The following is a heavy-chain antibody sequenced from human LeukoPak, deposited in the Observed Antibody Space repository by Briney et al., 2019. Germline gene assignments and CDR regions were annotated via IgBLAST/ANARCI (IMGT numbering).Heavy chain of an antibody. CDR3: ARRFPWILF. D-gene: IGHD5-18*01. Sequence: SETLSLTCTVSGGSISSYYWSWIRQPPGKGLEWIGEINHSGSTNYNPSLKSRVTISVDTSKNQFSLKLSSVTAADTAVYYCARRFPWILFGGQGTLVTVSS. CDR1: GGSISSYY. CDR2: INHSGST. V-gene: IGHV4-34*01. J-gene: IGHJ4*02.